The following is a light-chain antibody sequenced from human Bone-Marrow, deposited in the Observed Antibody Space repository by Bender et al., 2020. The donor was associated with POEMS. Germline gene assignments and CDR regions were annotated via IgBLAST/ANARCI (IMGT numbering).Light chain of an antibody. V-gene: IGLV2-23*01. CDR2: EGS. Sequence: SALTQPAAVSGSPGQSITISCTGTSFDVGGYKLVSWYQQHPGKAPKLMIYEGSKRPSGVSDRFSGSKSGNTASLTIYGLQAEDEADYYCWSYSTIRTLVFGAGTKLTVL. CDR1: SFDVGGYKL. J-gene: IGLJ3*02. CDR3: WSYSTIRTLV.